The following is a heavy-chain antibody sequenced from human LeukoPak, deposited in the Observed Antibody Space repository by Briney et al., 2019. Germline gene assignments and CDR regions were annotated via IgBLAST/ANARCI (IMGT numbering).Heavy chain of an antibody. V-gene: IGHV3-7*01. J-gene: IGHJ5*01. D-gene: IGHD1-26*01. CDR3: ARVRPGDADS. Sequence: PGGSLRFSCAASGFTFSTYWMTWLRQAPGKGLEWVASINQGGSGKYYPDSVKGRFTISRDNTKNSLYLQMNSLRAEDTAVYYCARVRPGDADSWGQGTLVSVSS. CDR2: INQGGSGK. CDR1: GFTFSTYW.